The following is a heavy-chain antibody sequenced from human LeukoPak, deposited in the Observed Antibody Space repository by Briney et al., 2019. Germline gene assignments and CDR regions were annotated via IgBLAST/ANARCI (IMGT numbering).Heavy chain of an antibody. Sequence: ASETLSLTCTIFGGSISSSSYYWGWIRQPPGKGLEWIGSIYYSGSTYYNPSLKSRVTISVDTSKNQFSLKLSSVTAADTAVYYCARDPVGATFLDYWGQGTLVTVSS. J-gene: IGHJ4*02. CDR3: ARDPVGATFLDY. CDR1: GGSISSSSYY. D-gene: IGHD1-26*01. CDR2: IYYSGST. V-gene: IGHV4-39*07.